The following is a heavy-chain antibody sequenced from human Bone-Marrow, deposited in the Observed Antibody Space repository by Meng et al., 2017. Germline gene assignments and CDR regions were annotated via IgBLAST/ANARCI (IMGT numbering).Heavy chain of an antibody. J-gene: IGHJ5*02. CDR2: SGHSGFT. V-gene: IGHV4-39*01. CDR3: VRSRAWVRTGFDP. D-gene: IGHD1/OR15-1a*01. CDR1: GDSISSSDSY. Sequence: QPQLQESGPGLVKPSETLSLTCSVSGDSISSSDSYWGWIRQSPGKGLEWIGSSGHSGFTYYTPSLESRVTVSVDTSRSQFSLELTSVTAADTAVYYCVRSRAWVRTGFDPWGQGTLVTVSS.